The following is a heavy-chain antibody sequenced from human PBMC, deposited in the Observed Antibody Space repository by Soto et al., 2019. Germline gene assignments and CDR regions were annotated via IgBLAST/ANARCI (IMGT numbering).Heavy chain of an antibody. Sequence: SETLSLTCTVSGGSISSYYWSWIRQPPGKGLEWIGYIYYSGSTNYNPSLKSRVTISVDTSKNQSSLKLTSVTAADTAVYYCTTQGFGGLHGLVDVWGQGTTVTVSS. J-gene: IGHJ6*02. CDR1: GGSISSYY. CDR2: IYYSGST. CDR3: TTQGFGGLHGLVDV. D-gene: IGHD3-10*01. V-gene: IGHV4-59*08.